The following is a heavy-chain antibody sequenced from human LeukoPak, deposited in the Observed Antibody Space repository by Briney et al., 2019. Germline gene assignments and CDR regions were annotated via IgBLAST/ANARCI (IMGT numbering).Heavy chain of an antibody. D-gene: IGHD3-3*01. CDR3: ARDHSVWSGYYLLDY. J-gene: IGHJ4*02. CDR2: ISYDGSNK. V-gene: IGHV3-30*01. Sequence: GGSLRPSCAASGFTFSSYAMHWVRQAPGKGLEWVAVISYDGSNKYYADSVKGRFTISRDNSKNTLYLQMNSLRAEDTAAYYCARDHSVWSGYYLLDYWGQGTLVTVSS. CDR1: GFTFSSYA.